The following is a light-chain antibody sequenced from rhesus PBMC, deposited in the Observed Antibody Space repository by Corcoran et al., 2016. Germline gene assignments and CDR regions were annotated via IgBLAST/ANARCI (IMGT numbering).Light chain of an antibody. V-gene: IGKV1-18*01. J-gene: IGKJ2*01. Sequence: DIQMTQSPSSLSASVGDNVTITCRASQGISSWSAWYQQKPGKAPNLLIYGASSLQSGVPSRFSGSGSGTYYSLTISSLQPSDFASYYCQLGYNTPYSFGPGTKVTIK. CDR2: GAS. CDR1: QGISSW. CDR3: QLGYNTPYS.